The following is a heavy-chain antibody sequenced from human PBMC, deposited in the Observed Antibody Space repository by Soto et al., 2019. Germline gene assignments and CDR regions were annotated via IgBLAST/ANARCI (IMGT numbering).Heavy chain of an antibody. CDR3: ARRGVTTVTTGYYYYGMDV. CDR1: GYSFTSYW. J-gene: IGHJ6*02. Sequence: GESLKISCKGSGYSFTSYWISWVRQMPGKGLEWMGRIDPSDSYTNYSPSFQGQVTISADKSISTAYLQWSSLKASDTAMYYCARRGVTTVTTGYYYYGMDVWGQGTTVTVSS. D-gene: IGHD4-4*01. V-gene: IGHV5-10-1*04. CDR2: IDPSDSYT.